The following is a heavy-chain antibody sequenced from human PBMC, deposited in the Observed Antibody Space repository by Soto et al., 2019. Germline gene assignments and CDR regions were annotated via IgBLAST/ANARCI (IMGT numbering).Heavy chain of an antibody. J-gene: IGHJ4*02. CDR3: AKDGNWLDVYYDV. CDR1: GIEFSNYA. D-gene: IGHD3-16*01. Sequence: EVQLLEPGGGLVQPGGSLRLSCVGSGIEFSNYAMSWVRQAPGKGLEWVSIVRASGRRRYHADSVKGRFTISRDKSKNTLYLHMTNLRAEDTAVYYCAKDGNWLDVYYDVWGRGTPVTVSS. V-gene: IGHV3-23*01. CDR2: VRASGRRR.